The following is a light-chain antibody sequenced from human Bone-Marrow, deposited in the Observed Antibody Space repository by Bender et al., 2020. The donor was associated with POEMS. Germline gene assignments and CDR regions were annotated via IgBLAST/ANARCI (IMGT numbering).Light chain of an antibody. J-gene: IGLJ3*02. CDR1: QLGNKH. V-gene: IGLV3-1*01. CDR3: QAWDYRPGV. Sequence: SYQLTQPPSVSVSPGQTATITCSGDQLGNKHVCWYHQKAGQSPVLVIYQDSRRPSGIPERFSGSNSVNTATLTISGTQAIDEADYYCQAWDYRPGVFGGGTKLTVL. CDR2: QDS.